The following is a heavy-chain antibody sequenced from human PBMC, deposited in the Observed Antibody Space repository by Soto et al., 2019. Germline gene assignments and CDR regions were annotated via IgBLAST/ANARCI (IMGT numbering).Heavy chain of an antibody. J-gene: IGHJ4*02. V-gene: IGHV1-18*01. CDR2: ISTYNGNT. D-gene: IGHD3-10*01. CDR3: AGYASGSYLGN. CDR1: GYNFTSYG. Sequence: ASVKVSCKASGYNFTSYGISWVRQAPGQGLEWMGWISTYNGNTNSAQKFQGRVTMTTDTSTSIAYMELRSLRSEDTAIYFCAGYASGSYLGNWGQGTPVTVSS.